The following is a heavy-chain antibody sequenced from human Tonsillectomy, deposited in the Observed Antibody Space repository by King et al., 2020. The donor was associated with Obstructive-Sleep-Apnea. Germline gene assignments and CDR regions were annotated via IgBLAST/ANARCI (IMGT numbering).Heavy chain of an antibody. Sequence: QLQESGPGLVKPSETLSLTCTVSGGSMSSYYWSWIRQPPGKGLEWIGYIYYSGSTNYNPSLKSRVTISVDTSKNQFSLKLSSVNAADTAVYFCARNVWEYDTSGDYPDYWGQGTLVIVSS. CDR2: IYYSGST. V-gene: IGHV4-59*01. CDR3: ARNVWEYDTSGDYPDY. CDR1: GGSMSSYY. J-gene: IGHJ4*02. D-gene: IGHD3-22*01.